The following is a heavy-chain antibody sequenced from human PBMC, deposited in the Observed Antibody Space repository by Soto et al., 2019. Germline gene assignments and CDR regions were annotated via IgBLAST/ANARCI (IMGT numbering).Heavy chain of an antibody. CDR3: TIPDFSDYYYCGVDV. V-gene: IGHV5-10-1*01. Sequence: ESLKISCKGSGFGFTTYSTSWVRQMPGKGLEWMGRIDSTDSYTNYSPSFQGHVTISADKSISTAYLPWSSLTASDTAMHSCTIPDFSDYYYCGVDVWGQGTTVTVSS. D-gene: IGHD2-2*02. J-gene: IGHJ6*02. CDR2: IDSTDSYT. CDR1: GFGFTTYS.